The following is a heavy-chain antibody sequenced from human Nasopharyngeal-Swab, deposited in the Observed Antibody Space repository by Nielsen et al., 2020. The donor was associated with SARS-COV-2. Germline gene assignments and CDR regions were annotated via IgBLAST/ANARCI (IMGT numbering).Heavy chain of an antibody. J-gene: IGHJ4*02. CDR3: ATIFYSSSSYFDY. V-gene: IGHV1-24*01. D-gene: IGHD6-6*01. CDR2: FDPEDGET. Sequence: WVRQAPGQGLEWMGGFDPEDGETIYAQKVQGRVTMTEDTSTDTDYMELSSLRSEDTAVYYCATIFYSSSSYFDYWGQGTLVTVSS.